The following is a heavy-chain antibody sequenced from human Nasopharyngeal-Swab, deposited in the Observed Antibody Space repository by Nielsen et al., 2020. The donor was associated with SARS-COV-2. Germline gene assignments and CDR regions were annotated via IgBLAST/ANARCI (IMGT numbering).Heavy chain of an antibody. CDR3: AKGQQWLVQNFDY. D-gene: IGHD6-19*01. CDR2: ISSSGSTI. V-gene: IGHV3-11*01. Sequence: GESLKISCAASGFTFSDYYMSWIRQAPGKGLEWVSYISSSGSTIYYADSVKGRFTISRDNAKNSLYLQMNSLRAEDTAVYYCAKGQQWLVQNFDYWGQGTLVTVSS. J-gene: IGHJ4*02. CDR1: GFTFSDYY.